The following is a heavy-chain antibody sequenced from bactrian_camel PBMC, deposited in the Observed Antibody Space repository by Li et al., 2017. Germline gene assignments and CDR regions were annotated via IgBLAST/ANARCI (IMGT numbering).Heavy chain of an antibody. CDR1: SGLDRRC. D-gene: IGHD7*01. V-gene: IGHV3-3*01. CDR2: IYSGGRGT. J-gene: IGHJ6*01. CDR3: AAEAPALEHLGCRTGRRFFGS. Sequence: VQLVESGGGSVQAGGSLRLSCDADSGLDRRCLAWFRQAPGKEREAVASIYSGGRGTYYADSVKGRFTISLDVAKNTLYLQMNSLRPEDSGMYYCAAEAPALEHLGCRTGRRFFGSWGRGTQVTVS.